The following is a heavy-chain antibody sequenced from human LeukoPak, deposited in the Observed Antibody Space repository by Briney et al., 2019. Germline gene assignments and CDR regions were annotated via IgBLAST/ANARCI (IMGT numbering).Heavy chain of an antibody. CDR3: AKIAVAGNYYYYGMDV. CDR2: IYTSGST. J-gene: IGHJ6*02. D-gene: IGHD6-19*01. V-gene: IGHV4-61*02. CDR1: GGSISSGSYY. Sequence: SGTLSLTCTVSGGSISSGSYYGSWIRQPAGKGLEWIGRIYTSGSTNYNPSLKSRVTISVDTSKNQFSLKLSSVTAADTAVYYCAKIAVAGNYYYYGMDVWGQGTTVTVSS.